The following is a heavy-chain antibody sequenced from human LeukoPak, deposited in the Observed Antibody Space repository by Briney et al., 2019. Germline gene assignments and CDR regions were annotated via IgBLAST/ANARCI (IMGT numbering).Heavy chain of an antibody. CDR3: TRGRGSGWQHGSY. D-gene: IGHD6-19*01. CDR2: IRSKAYGGTT. CDR1: GFTFGDYA. Sequence: GGSLRLSCTTSGFTFGDYAMSWFRQAPGKGLEWISFIRSKAYGGTTEYAASVKGRFTISRDDSKSIAYLQMDSLKTDDTAVYYCTRGRGSGWQHGSYWGQGTLVTVSS. J-gene: IGHJ4*02. V-gene: IGHV3-49*03.